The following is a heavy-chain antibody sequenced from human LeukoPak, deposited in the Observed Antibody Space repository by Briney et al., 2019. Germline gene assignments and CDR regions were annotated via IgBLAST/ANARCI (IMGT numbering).Heavy chain of an antibody. CDR3: ARSLHITMVRGVITALDAFDI. V-gene: IGHV3-13*01. Sequence: PGGSLRLSCAASGFTFSSYDMHWVRQATGKGLEWVSAIGTAGDTYYPGSVKGRFTISRENAKNSLYLQMNSLRAGDTAVYYCARSLHITMVRGVITALDAFDIWGQGTMVTVSS. J-gene: IGHJ3*02. D-gene: IGHD3-10*01. CDR1: GFTFSSYD. CDR2: IGTAGDT.